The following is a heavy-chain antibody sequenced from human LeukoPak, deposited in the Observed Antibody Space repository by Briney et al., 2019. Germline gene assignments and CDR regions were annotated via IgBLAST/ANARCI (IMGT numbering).Heavy chain of an antibody. V-gene: IGHV1-2*02. J-gene: IGHJ4*02. CDR2: INPNSGGT. CDR1: GYTFTGYY. CDR3: ARVAGGGSESFFDY. Sequence: ASVRVSCKASGYTFTGYYMHWVRQAPGQGLEWMGWINPNSGGTNYAQKFQGRVTMTRDTSISTAYMELSRLRSDDTAVYYCARVAGGGSESFFDYWGQGSLVTVSS. D-gene: IGHD3-10*01.